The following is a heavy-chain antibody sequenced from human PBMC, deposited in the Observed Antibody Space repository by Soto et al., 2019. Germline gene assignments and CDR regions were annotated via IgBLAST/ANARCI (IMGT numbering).Heavy chain of an antibody. CDR2: INSGNGNT. CDR1: GYTFTSYA. D-gene: IGHD6-19*01. J-gene: IGHJ6*03. CDR3: ARDGYSSGWYGYYYYYYMDV. Sequence: ASVKVSCKASGYTFTSYAIHWVRQAPGQRLEWMAWINSGNGNTKYSQQFQGRVTITRDTSAGTAYMELSSLRSEDTAVYYCARDGYSSGWYGYYYYYYMDVWGKGTTVTVSS. V-gene: IGHV1-3*01.